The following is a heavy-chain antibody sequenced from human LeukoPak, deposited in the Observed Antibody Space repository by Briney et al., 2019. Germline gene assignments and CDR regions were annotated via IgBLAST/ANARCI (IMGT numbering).Heavy chain of an antibody. V-gene: IGHV1-69*05. J-gene: IGHJ4*02. Sequence: SVKVSCKASGGIFRSYAIGWVREAPGQGLDWMGGIVPMFDSTIYAQKFQDRVTISTDESTSTAYMELSSLRSDDTAVYYCARGPFTTGTTWGGNFDSWGQGTLVTVSS. CDR3: ARGPFTTGTTWGGNFDS. D-gene: IGHD1-1*01. CDR1: GGIFRSYA. CDR2: IVPMFDST.